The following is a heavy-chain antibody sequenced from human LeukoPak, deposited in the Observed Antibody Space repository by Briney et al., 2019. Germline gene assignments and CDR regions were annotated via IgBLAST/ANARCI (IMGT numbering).Heavy chain of an antibody. D-gene: IGHD3-10*01. V-gene: IGHV4-59*08. J-gene: IGHJ3*01. Sequence: SETLSLTCTVSGGSLTGYYWSWIRQPPGKGLEWIAYVYYTGRTLYNPSLESRVTISVDTSKTQISLKLTSVTAADTAVFYCARHMSVSYDAFDLWGRGTPVTVSS. CDR2: VYYTGRT. CDR1: GGSLTGYY. CDR3: ARHMSVSYDAFDL.